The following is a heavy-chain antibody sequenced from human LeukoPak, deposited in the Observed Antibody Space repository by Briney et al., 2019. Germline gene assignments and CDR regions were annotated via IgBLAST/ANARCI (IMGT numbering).Heavy chain of an antibody. CDR2: INPDGSST. D-gene: IGHD6-6*01. CDR3: VRSTAVLPFDY. Sequence: GGSLRLSCAASGFTLSDYWMHRVRQGPGKGLVWVSRINPDGSSTNDADFVKGRFTISRDNAKNTLNLQMNSLRAEDTAVYYCVRSTAVLPFDYWGQGIPVTVSS. J-gene: IGHJ4*02. V-gene: IGHV3-74*01. CDR1: GFTLSDYW.